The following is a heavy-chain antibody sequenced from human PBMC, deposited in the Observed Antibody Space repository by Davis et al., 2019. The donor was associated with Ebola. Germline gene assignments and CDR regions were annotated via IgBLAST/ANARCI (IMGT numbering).Heavy chain of an antibody. J-gene: IGHJ5*02. Sequence: SVQVSCKASGYTFTGYYMHWVRQAPGQGLEWMGGIIPIFGTANYAQKFQGRVTITADESTSTAYMELSSLRSEDTAVYYCARHLYCSSTSCYTGWFDPWGQGTPVTVSS. CDR2: IIPIFGTA. V-gene: IGHV1-69*13. D-gene: IGHD2-2*02. CDR1: GYTFTGYY. CDR3: ARHLYCSSTSCYTGWFDP.